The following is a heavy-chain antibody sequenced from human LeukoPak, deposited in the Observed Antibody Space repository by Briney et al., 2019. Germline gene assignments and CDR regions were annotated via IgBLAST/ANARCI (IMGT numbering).Heavy chain of an antibody. CDR2: IYYSGST. D-gene: IGHD6-13*01. CDR1: GGSISSYY. CDR3: ARLYSSSSSFDY. J-gene: IGHJ4*02. V-gene: IGHV4-59*01. Sequence: SETLSLTCTVSGGSISSYYWSWIRQPPGKGLEWIGYIYYSGSTSYNPSLKSRVTISVDTSKNQFSLKLSSVTAADTAVYYCARLYSSSSSFDYWGQGTLVTVSS.